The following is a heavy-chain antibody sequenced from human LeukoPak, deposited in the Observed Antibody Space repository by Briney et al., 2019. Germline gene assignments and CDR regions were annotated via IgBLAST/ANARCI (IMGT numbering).Heavy chain of an antibody. D-gene: IGHD1-26*01. J-gene: IGHJ3*02. CDR2: INPNSGGT. V-gene: IGHV1-2*02. Sequence: GASVKVSCKASGYTFTGYYMHWVRQAPGQGLEWMGWINPNSGGTNYAQKFQGRVTMTRDTSISTAYMELSRLRSDDTAVYYCARSGYSGSYYGLFSGAFDIWGQGTMVTVSS. CDR3: ARSGYSGSYYGLFSGAFDI. CDR1: GYTFTGYY.